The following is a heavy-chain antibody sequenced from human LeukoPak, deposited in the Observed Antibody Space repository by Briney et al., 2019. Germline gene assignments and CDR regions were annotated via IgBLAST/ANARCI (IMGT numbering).Heavy chain of an antibody. J-gene: IGHJ4*02. CDR2: IYYSGTT. D-gene: IGHD5-18*01. V-gene: IGHV4-59*01. CDR3: ASGPRYSYGYSY. CDR1: GGSISSYY. Sequence: SEILSLTCTVSGGSISSYYWSWIRQPPGKGLEWIGYIYYSGTTNYNPSLKSRVTISVDTSKNQFSLRLSSVTAADTAVYYCASGPRYSYGYSYWGQGTLVTVSS.